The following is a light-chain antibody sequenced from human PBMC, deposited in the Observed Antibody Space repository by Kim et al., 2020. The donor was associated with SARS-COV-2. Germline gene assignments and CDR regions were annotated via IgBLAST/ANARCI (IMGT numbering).Light chain of an antibody. Sequence: SVKLTCTLSDGHSSYIIAWHQQQPGKAPRYLMKLEGSGSYNKGSGVPDRFSGSSSGADRYLTISNLQSEDEADYYCETWDSNTRVFGGGTQLTVL. CDR1: DGHSSYI. J-gene: IGLJ3*02. CDR3: ETWDSNTRV. V-gene: IGLV4-60*03. CDR2: LEGSGSY.